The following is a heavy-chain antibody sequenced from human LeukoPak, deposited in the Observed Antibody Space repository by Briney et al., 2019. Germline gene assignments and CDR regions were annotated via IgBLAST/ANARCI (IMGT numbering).Heavy chain of an antibody. V-gene: IGHV3-48*03. Sequence: GGSLRLSCSASGFTFSSYEMNWVRQAPGKGLEWVSYISGTGTTIYYADSVKGRFTISRDNAKNSLYLQMNSLRAEDTAVYYCARVVRDGYNRIDYWGQGTLVTVSS. CDR3: ARVVRDGYNRIDY. J-gene: IGHJ4*02. D-gene: IGHD5-24*01. CDR1: GFTFSSYE. CDR2: ISGTGTTI.